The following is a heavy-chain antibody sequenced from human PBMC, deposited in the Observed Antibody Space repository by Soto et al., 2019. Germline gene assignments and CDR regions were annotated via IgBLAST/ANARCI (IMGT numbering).Heavy chain of an antibody. CDR2: IYYSGST. J-gene: IGHJ6*03. D-gene: IGHD2-2*01. CDR3: ASGYCSSTSCYGFGYYYYYMDV. CDR1: GGSISSSSYY. V-gene: IGHV4-39*01. Sequence: PSETLSLTCTVSGGSISSSSYYWGWIRQPPGKGLEWIGSIYYSGSTYYNPSLKSRVTISVDTSKNQFSLELSSVTAADTAVYYCASGYCSSTSCYGFGYYYYYMDVWGKGTTVTVSS.